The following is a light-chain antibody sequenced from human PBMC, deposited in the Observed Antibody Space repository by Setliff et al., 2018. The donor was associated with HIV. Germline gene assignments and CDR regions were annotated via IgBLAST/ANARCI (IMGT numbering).Light chain of an antibody. CDR1: SSDVGTYNY. V-gene: IGLV2-14*01. CDR2: DVS. J-gene: IGLJ1*01. Sequence: QSVLTQPASVSASPGQSIAIACTGTSSDVGTYNYVSWYQQHPGKAPKLMIYDVSSRLPRVSDRFSGSKSGNTASLTISGLQAEDEADYYCSSYSYSSPYVFGTGTKVTVL. CDR3: SSYSYSSPYV.